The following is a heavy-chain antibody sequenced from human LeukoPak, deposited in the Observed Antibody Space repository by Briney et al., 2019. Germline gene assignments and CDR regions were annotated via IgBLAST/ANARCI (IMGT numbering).Heavy chain of an antibody. CDR1: EFTFSGYY. D-gene: IGHD6-13*01. Sequence: GGSLRLSCAASEFTFSGYYMNWVRQAPGKGPEWVGNINQDGSEKHYVDSVKGRFTISRDNAKSSLFLQMNSLRVEDRAVFYCARDGFVGAADYWGQGTLVTVSS. CDR3: ARDGFVGAADY. CDR2: INQDGSEK. V-gene: IGHV3-7*01. J-gene: IGHJ4*02.